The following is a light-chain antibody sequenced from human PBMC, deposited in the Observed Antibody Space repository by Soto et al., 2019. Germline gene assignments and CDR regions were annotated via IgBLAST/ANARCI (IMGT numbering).Light chain of an antibody. CDR1: RSNIGAGYD. CDR3: QSYDSSLSGSV. V-gene: IGLV1-40*01. Sequence: QSVLTQPPSVSGAPGQRVTISCTGSRSNIGAGYDVHWYQQLPGTAPKLLMYGNTNRPSGVPDRFSGSKSDTSASLAITGLQAEDEADYYCQSYDSSLSGSVFGGGTKLTVL. CDR2: GNT. J-gene: IGLJ2*01.